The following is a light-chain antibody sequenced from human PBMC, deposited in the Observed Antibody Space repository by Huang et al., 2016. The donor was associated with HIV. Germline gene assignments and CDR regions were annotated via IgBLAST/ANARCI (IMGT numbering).Light chain of an antibody. J-gene: IGKJ4*01. V-gene: IGKV4-1*01. CDR2: WAS. CDR1: QSVLYRSNNKNY. CDR3: QQYYSNPLT. Sequence: DIVMTQSPDSLAVSLGERATINCKSSQSVLYRSNNKNYFAWYQQKPGQPPKLLIYWASTRESGVPERFSGSGSGTDFILTIRSLQAEDVAVYYCQQYYSNPLTFGGGTKVEIK.